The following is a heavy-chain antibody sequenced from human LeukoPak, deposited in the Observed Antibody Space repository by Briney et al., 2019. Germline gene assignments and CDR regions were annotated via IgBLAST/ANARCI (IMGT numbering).Heavy chain of an antibody. Sequence: GGSLRLSCAASGFTFSSYGMHWVRQPPGQGLEWVAFIRYDGSYRYYADSVKGRFTISRDNSKNTLYLQMNSLRGEDTAVYYCAKPYCSSTSCYTVDYWGQGTLVTVSS. V-gene: IGHV3-30*02. D-gene: IGHD2-2*02. CDR2: IRYDGSYR. CDR3: AKPYCSSTSCYTVDY. CDR1: GFTFSSYG. J-gene: IGHJ4*02.